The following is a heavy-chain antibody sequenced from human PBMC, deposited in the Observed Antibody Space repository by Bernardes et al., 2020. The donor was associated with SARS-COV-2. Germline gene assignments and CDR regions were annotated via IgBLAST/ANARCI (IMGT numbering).Heavy chain of an antibody. CDR1: GFSFNDYA. Sequence: GGSLRLSCAASGFSFNDYAMHWVRQAPGKGLEWVSGITWNSDNMGYADSVKGRFIISRDNAKNSLYLQMDTLRTEDTALYFCAKASTAVGDLVDHWGQGILVTVSS. D-gene: IGHD2-21*02. V-gene: IGHV3-9*01. CDR2: ITWNSDNM. CDR3: AKASTAVGDLVDH. J-gene: IGHJ4*02.